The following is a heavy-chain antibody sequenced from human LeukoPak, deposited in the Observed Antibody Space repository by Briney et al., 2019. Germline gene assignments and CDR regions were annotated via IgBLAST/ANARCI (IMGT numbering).Heavy chain of an antibody. CDR3: AKGDGVVITDDAFDI. CDR1: GFTFSSYG. CDR2: ISYDGSNK. Sequence: GGSLRLSCAASGFTFSSYGMHWVRQAPGKGLEWVAVISYDGSNKYYADSVKGRFTISRDNSKNTLYLQMNSLRAEDTAVYYCAKGDGVVITDDAFDIWGQGTMVTVSS. V-gene: IGHV3-30*18. J-gene: IGHJ3*02. D-gene: IGHD3-3*01.